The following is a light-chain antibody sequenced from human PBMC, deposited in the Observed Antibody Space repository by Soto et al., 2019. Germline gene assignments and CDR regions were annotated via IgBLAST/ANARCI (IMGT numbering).Light chain of an antibody. CDR1: SSDVGSYNL. J-gene: IGLJ1*01. V-gene: IGLV2-23*01. CDR3: CSYASRDPSV. Sequence: QSVLAQPASVSGSPGQSITISCTRTSSDVGSYNLVSWYQQHPGKAPKLMIYEGNKRPSGVSNRFSGSKSGNTASLTISGLQAEDEADYYCCSYASRDPSVFGTGTKVTVL. CDR2: EGN.